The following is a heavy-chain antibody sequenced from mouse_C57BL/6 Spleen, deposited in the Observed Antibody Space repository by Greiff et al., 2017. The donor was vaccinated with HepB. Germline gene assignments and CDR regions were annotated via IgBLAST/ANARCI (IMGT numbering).Heavy chain of an antibody. CDR2: LSSGGSYT. CDR3: ARHGTGFDY. V-gene: IGHV5-6*01. Sequence: EVNVVESGGDLVKPGGSLKLSCAASGFTFSSYGMSWVRQTPDKRLEWVATLSSGGSYTYYPDSVKGRFTISRDNAKNTLYLQMSSLKSEDTAMYYCARHGTGFDYWGQGTTLTVSS. CDR1: GFTFSSYG. J-gene: IGHJ2*01. D-gene: IGHD4-1*01.